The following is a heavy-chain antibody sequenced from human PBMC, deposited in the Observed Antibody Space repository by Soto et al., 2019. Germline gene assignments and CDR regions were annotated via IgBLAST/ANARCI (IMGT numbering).Heavy chain of an antibody. CDR3: ATKRGAVSTYDF. CDR1: SYIFSSYG. J-gene: IGHJ4*02. CDR2: ISVSKGNT. V-gene: IGHV1-18*04. Sequence: VASVKVSCKASSYIFSSYGITWVRQAPGQGLEWMGWISVSKGNTKYAQNLQGRVTMTADTSTGTAYLELRSLRSDDTAVYYCATKRGAVSTYDFWGQGTQVTVS. D-gene: IGHD3-16*01.